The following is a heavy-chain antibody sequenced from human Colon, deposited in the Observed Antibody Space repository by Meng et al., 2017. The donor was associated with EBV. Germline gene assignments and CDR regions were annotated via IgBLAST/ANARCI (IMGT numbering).Heavy chain of an antibody. J-gene: IGHJ4*02. D-gene: IGHD6-25*01. V-gene: IGHV3-11*01. Sequence: VESGGGFVKPGVSLSLSCAASGSHFNEYCMTWIRQAPGDGLGWVAFISKMGDGITYAESVRGRFTIARDSATHSLYLQMNSLRAEDTAVYYCARDLGGPRDYWGQGTLVTVSS. CDR3: ARDLGGPRDY. CDR1: GSHFNEYC. CDR2: ISKMGDGI.